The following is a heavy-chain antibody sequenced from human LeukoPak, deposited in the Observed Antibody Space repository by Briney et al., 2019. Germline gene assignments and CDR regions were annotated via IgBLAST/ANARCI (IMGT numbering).Heavy chain of an antibody. J-gene: IGHJ5*02. Sequence: PSETLSLTCTVSGGYISSYYGSWLRQPPGKGLEWVGYIYYSGSTNYNPSLKSRVTISVDTSKKQFSLKLSSVTASHTPMYYCTTGHPYFGEPPPAIGFDPWGQATLVTVSS. CDR3: TTGHPYFGEPPPAIGFDP. CDR2: IYYSGST. CDR1: GGYISSYY. V-gene: IGHV4-59*01. D-gene: IGHD3-10*01.